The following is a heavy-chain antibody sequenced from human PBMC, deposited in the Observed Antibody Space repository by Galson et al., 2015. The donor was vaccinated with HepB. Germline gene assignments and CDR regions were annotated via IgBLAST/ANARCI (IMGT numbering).Heavy chain of an antibody. J-gene: IGHJ4*02. CDR3: ARNRGYETFDY. D-gene: IGHD5-12*01. CDR2: IKEDGSIK. Sequence: SLRLSCAASGFISSGHWMNWVRQAPGKGLEWVANIKEDGSIKYYVDSVTGRFTISRDNARNLLYLQMNGLRAEDTAVYFCARNRGYETFDYWGQGALVTVSS. CDR1: GFISSGHW. V-gene: IGHV3-7*03.